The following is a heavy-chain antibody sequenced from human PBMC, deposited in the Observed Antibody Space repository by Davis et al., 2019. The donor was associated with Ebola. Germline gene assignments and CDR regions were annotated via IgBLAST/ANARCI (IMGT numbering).Heavy chain of an antibody. V-gene: IGHV1-69*13. J-gene: IGHJ4*02. CDR2: IIPIFDTP. Sequence: SVQVSCKTSGGSFSSHPISWVRQAPRQGLEWMGGIIPIFDTPHYAQKFQGRITITADASTSTAYMELSSLRSEDTGTYFCARDFDGGNYYFDYWGPGTPVTVSS. CDR1: GGSFSSHP. CDR3: ARDFDGGNYYFDY. D-gene: IGHD3-9*01.